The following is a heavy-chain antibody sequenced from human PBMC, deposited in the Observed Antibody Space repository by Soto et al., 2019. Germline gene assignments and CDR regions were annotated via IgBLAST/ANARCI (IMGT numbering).Heavy chain of an antibody. V-gene: IGHV4-30-4*01. CDR1: GGSISSGDYY. D-gene: IGHD4-17*01. CDR2: IYYSGST. J-gene: IGHJ2*01. CDR3: AKDLGTTGAYWYFDL. Sequence: QVQLQESGPGLVKPSQTLSLTCTVSGGSISSGDYYWSWIRQPPGKGLEWIGYIYYSGSTYYNPSLKSRVTISVDTSKSQFSLKLSSVTAADTAVYYCAKDLGTTGAYWYFDLWGRGTLVTVSS.